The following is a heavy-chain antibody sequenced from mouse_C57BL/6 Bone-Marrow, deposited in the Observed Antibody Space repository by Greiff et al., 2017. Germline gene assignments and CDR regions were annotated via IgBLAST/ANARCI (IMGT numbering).Heavy chain of an antibody. D-gene: IGHD1-1*01. J-gene: IGHJ1*03. Sequence: VQLQQPGAELVKPGASVKVSCKASGYTFTSYWMHWVKQRPGQGLEWIGRIYPGDGDTNYNGKFKGKATLTADKSSSTAYMQLSSLTSEDSAVYFCARRDYLYYYGPNWYFDVWGTGTTVTVAS. CDR3: ARRDYLYYYGPNWYFDV. CDR2: IYPGDGDT. V-gene: IGHV1-82*01. CDR1: GYTFTSYW.